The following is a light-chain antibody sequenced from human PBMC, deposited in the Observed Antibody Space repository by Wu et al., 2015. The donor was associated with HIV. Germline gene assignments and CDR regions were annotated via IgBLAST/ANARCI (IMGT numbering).Light chain of an antibody. CDR3: QQYGNSPNT. Sequence: EIVMTQSPATLSVSPGKRATLSCRASQGVGTNLAWYQQKPGQAPRLLIWGASTRAAGIPARFSGSGSGTEFTLTINSMQSEDFAVYYCQQYGNSPNTFGPGDQAGRSN. CDR1: QGVGTN. V-gene: IGKV3-15*01. CDR2: GAS. J-gene: IGKJ2*01.